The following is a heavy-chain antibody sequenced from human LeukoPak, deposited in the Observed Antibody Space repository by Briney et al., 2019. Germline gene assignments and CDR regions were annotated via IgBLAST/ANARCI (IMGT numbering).Heavy chain of an antibody. Sequence: GGSLRLSCAASGFTFSSYSMNWVRQAPGKGLEWVSSISSSSSYIYYADSVKGRFTISRDNAKNSLYLQMNSLRAEDTAVYYCARSHCSSTSCYNPGGQGTLVTVSS. D-gene: IGHD2-2*02. CDR1: GFTFSSYS. J-gene: IGHJ5*02. V-gene: IGHV3-21*01. CDR3: ARSHCSSTSCYNP. CDR2: ISSSSSYI.